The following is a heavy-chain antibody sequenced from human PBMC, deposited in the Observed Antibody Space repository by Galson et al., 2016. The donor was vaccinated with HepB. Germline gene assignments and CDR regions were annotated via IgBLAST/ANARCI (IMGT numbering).Heavy chain of an antibody. CDR1: GNTLSELS. V-gene: IGHV1-24*01. CDR2: FDPEDGER. J-gene: IGHJ5*02. D-gene: IGHD3-3*02. Sequence: SVKVSCKVSGNTLSELSIFWVRQAPGQGLEWMGTFDPEDGERIHAQKFQGRVTVTEDRSTDTAFMELSSLTSDDTAVYYCATGVLVSQGFDPWGQGTLVTVSS. CDR3: ATGVLVSQGFDP.